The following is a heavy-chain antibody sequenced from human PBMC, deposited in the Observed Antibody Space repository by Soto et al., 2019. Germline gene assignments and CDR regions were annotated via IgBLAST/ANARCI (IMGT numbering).Heavy chain of an antibody. V-gene: IGHV6-1*01. CDR3: APSIAASGPYYYYGMDV. Sequence: SQTLSLTCAISGDSVSSNSAAWNWIRQSPSRGLEWLGRTYYRSKWYNDYAVSVKSRITINPDTSKNQFSLQLNSVTPEDTAVYYCAPSIAASGPYYYYGMDVWGQGTTVTVSS. J-gene: IGHJ6*02. D-gene: IGHD6-6*01. CDR2: TYYRSKWYN. CDR1: GDSVSSNSAA.